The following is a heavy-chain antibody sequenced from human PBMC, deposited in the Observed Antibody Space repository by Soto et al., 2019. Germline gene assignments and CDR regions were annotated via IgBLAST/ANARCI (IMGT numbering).Heavy chain of an antibody. J-gene: IGHJ6*02. V-gene: IGHV3-30*18. CDR3: AKPYIALFGGGMDV. CDR2: ISYDGSNK. CDR1: GFSFSTHG. D-gene: IGHD3-3*01. Sequence: QVQLVESGGGVVQPGRSLRLSCAASGFSFSTHGMHWVRQAPGKGLEWVALISYDGSNKYYADSVKGRFIISRDNSKNTLYLQMNRLIAEDTAVYYCAKPYIALFGGGMDVWGQGPTVTVSS.